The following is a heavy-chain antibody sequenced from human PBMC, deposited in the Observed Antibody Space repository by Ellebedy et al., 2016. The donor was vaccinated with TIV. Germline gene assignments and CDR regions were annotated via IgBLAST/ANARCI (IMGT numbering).Heavy chain of an antibody. V-gene: IGHV4-38-2*02. CDR2: LYHNGNT. CDR1: GYSISSGYY. D-gene: IGHD6-19*01. Sequence: SETLSLXXTVSGYSISSGYYWGWIRQPPGKGLEWIGSLYHNGNTYYNPSLKSRITISVDTSKNQFSLKLSSVTAADTAVYYCARASSRLGGVYYWGQGILVTVSS. J-gene: IGHJ4*02. CDR3: ARASSRLGGVYY.